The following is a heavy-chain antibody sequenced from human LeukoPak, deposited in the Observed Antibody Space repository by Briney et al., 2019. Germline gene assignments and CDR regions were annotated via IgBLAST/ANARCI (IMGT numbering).Heavy chain of an antibody. CDR1: GFTFSSYW. CDR2: IKQDGSEK. Sequence: PGGSLRLSCAASGFTFSSYWMSWVRQAPGKGLEWVANIKQDGSEKYYVDSVKGRFTISRDNAKNSLYLQMNSLRAEDTAVYYCSRGGGRMRIYGKKWFDPWGQGTLVTVSS. V-gene: IGHV3-7*01. J-gene: IGHJ5*02. D-gene: IGHD3-16*01. CDR3: SRGGGRMRIYGKKWFDP.